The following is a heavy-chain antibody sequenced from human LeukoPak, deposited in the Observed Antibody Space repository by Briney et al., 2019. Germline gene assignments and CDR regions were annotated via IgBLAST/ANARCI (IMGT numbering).Heavy chain of an antibody. J-gene: IGHJ4*02. D-gene: IGHD5-24*01. CDR3: AREGGYNFPDY. V-gene: IGHV1-46*01. CDR2: INPSGGST. Sequence: ASVKVSCKASGYTFTSYYMHWVRQAPGQGLEWMGIINPSGGSTSYAQKFQGRATMTRDTSISTAYMELSRLRSDDTAVYYCAREGGYNFPDYWGQGTLVTVSS. CDR1: GYTFTSYY.